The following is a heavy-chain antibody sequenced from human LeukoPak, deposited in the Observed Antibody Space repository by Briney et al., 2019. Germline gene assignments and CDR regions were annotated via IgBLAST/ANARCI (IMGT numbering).Heavy chain of an antibody. CDR1: GYRFTNYW. CDR3: VRHKGGSGWSFDY. J-gene: IGHJ4*02. D-gene: IGHD6-19*01. V-gene: IGHV5-51*01. CDR2: IYPGDSDT. Sequence: GESLKISCKGSGYRFTNYWIGWVRQMPGKGLEWMGIIYPGDSDTRYSPSFQGQVTISADKSISIAYLQWSSLQASDTAMYYCVRHKGGSGWSFDYWGQGTLVTVSS.